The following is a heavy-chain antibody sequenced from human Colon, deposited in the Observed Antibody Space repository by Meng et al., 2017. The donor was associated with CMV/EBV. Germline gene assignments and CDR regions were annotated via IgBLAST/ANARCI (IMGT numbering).Heavy chain of an antibody. V-gene: IGHV3-7*01. Sequence: GESLKISCAASGFTFSSHWMNWVRQAPGKGLEWVANIKEDGSQTYYVDSVKGRFTISRDNAKNSLDLHMNSLRAEDTAVYYCVRDNARVQGNIPVLVVPQGFDYWGQGTVVTVSS. CDR1: GFTFSSHW. CDR3: VRDNARVQGNIPVLVVPQGFDY. J-gene: IGHJ4*02. CDR2: IKEDGSQT. D-gene: IGHD2-8*01.